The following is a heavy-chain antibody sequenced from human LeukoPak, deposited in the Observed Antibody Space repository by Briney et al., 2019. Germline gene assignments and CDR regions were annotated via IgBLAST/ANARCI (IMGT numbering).Heavy chain of an antibody. V-gene: IGHV1-8*01. Sequence: GALVKVSCKASGYTFTNFDINWVRQATGQGLEWMGWMNPNTGNTGYAQKLQGRVTITGNPSISTAYMELSSLRSEDTAVYYCARIDYSNAFDIWGQGTMVTVSS. D-gene: IGHD4-11*01. CDR1: GYTFTNFD. J-gene: IGHJ3*02. CDR3: ARIDYSNAFDI. CDR2: MNPNTGNT.